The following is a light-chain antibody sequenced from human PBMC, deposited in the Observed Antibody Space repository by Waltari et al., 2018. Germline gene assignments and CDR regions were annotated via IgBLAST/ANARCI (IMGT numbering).Light chain of an antibody. CDR2: GAS. CDR1: QSVSSNY. Sequence: EIVLTQSPGTLSSSPGERATLSCRASQSVSSNYLAWYQQKPGQAPRLLIYGASNRASVIPDRFSGTGSGTDFTLTISSLEPEDFAIYYCQQYGSSPPYTFGQGTKLEI. CDR3: QQYGSSPPYT. J-gene: IGKJ2*01. V-gene: IGKV3-20*01.